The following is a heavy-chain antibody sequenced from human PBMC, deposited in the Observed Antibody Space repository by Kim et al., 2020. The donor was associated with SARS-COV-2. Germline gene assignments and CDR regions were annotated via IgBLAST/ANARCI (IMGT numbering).Heavy chain of an antibody. CDR3: VNGFSSSGAGE. D-gene: IGHD1-26*01. CDR2: ISPSSGTI. J-gene: IGHJ4*02. Sequence: GGSLRLSCAASGFGFSEYSMSWVRQAPGKGLEWISYISPSSGTIYYAESVKGRFTISRDDAKNTLYLQMKSLRAEDTAVYYCVNGFSSSGAGEWGQGTLVTVS. CDR1: GFGFSEYS. V-gene: IGHV3-48*04.